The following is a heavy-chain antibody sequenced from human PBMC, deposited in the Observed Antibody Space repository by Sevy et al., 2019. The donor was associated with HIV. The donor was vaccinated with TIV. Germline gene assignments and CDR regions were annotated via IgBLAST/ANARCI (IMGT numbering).Heavy chain of an antibody. D-gene: IGHD2-8*02. Sequence: GGSLRLSCAASGFTFSSYWMSWVRQAPGKGLEWVANIKQDGSEKYYVDSVKGRFTISRDNAKNSLYLQMNSLRAEDTAVYCCARDNALVAQDYWDQGSLDTVSS. CDR3: ARDNALVAQDY. J-gene: IGHJ4*02. CDR1: GFTFSSYW. CDR2: IKQDGSEK. V-gene: IGHV3-7*03.